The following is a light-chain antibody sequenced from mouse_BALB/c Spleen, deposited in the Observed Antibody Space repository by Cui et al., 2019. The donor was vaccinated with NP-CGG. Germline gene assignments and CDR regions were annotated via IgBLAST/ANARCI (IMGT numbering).Light chain of an antibody. CDR1: TGAVTTNNY. V-gene: IGLV1*01. J-gene: IGLJ1*01. CDR2: GTN. CDR3: ALWYSNHWV. Sequence: QAVVTQESELTTSPGETVTLTCRSSTGAVTTNNYANWVQEKPDHLFTGLICGTNNRAPGVPARFSGSLIGDKAALTITGAQTEDEAIYFCALWYSNHWVFGGGTKLTVL.